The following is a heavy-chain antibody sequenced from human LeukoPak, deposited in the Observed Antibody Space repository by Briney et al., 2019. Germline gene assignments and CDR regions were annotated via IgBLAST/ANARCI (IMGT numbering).Heavy chain of an antibody. D-gene: IGHD3-22*01. CDR1: GFTFNNSA. V-gene: IGHV3-23*01. CDR2: ISGSGGTT. Sequence: GGSLRLSCAASGFTFNNSAMNWVRQAPGKGLEWVSVISGSGGTTYYADSVKGRFTIFSDNSKNTLSLQMNSLRAEDTAVYYCAKKRSGYYSFDYWGQGTLVTVSS. J-gene: IGHJ4*02. CDR3: AKKRSGYYSFDY.